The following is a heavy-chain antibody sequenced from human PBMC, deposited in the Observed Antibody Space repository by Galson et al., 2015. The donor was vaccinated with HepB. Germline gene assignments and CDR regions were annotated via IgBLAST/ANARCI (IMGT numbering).Heavy chain of an antibody. V-gene: IGHV3-21*01. D-gene: IGHD5-24*01. CDR1: GFTFSSYS. Sequence: SLRLSCAASGFTFSSYSMNWVRQAPGKGLEWVSSIGSSSSYIYYADSVKGRFSISRDNAKNSLYLQMNSLRAEDTAVYYCARATAQRSFDYWGQGTLVTVSS. CDR3: ARATAQRSFDY. CDR2: IGSSSSYI. J-gene: IGHJ4*02.